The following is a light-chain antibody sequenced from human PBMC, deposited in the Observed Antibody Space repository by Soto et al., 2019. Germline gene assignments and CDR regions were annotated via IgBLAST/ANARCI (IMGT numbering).Light chain of an antibody. Sequence: DIQMTQSPSTLSASVGDRVTITCRASQTITRWMAWYQQKPGKAPKLLIYDASTLESGVPSRFSGSRSGTEFTLTISSLQPDDFATYSWQQANSVPKGFTFGPGTKVDIK. CDR1: QTITRW. CDR2: DAS. CDR3: QQANSVPKGFT. V-gene: IGKV1-5*01. J-gene: IGKJ3*01.